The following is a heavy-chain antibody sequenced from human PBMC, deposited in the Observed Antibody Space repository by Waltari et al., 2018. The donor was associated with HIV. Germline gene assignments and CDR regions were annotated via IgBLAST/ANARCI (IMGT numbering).Heavy chain of an antibody. CDR1: GVSITSGSYY. J-gene: IGHJ4*02. CDR2: IYPSGST. V-gene: IGHV4-61*02. D-gene: IGHD5-12*01. Sequence: QVQLQESGPGLVKPSQTLSLTCTVSGVSITSGSYYRSWTRPPAGKGLEWIGRIYPSGSTNYNPSLKSRITISVDTSRNQFSLRLSSVTAADTAVYYCARARWLQFPYFDYWGQGTLVTVSS. CDR3: ARARWLQFPYFDY.